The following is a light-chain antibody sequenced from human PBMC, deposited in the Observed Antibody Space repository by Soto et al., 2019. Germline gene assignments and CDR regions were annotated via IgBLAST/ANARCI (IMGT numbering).Light chain of an antibody. V-gene: IGLV2-8*01. CDR1: SSDIGAYNF. CDR3: TSHAGNYNFPYV. J-gene: IGLJ1*01. Sequence: QSALTQPPSASGSPGQSVTISCTGTSSDIGAYNFVSWYQQHPGKAPKLMIYEVSKRPSGVPDRFSGSKSGNTASLTVSGLQAEDEADYYCTSHAGNYNFPYVFGTGTKVTV. CDR2: EVS.